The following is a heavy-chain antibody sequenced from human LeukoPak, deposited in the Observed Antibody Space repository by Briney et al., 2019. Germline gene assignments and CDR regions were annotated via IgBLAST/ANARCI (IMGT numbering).Heavy chain of an antibody. D-gene: IGHD3-22*01. CDR1: GITFSSYA. CDR3: ARVPGYDSSGYFDY. V-gene: IGHV3-30*04. Sequence: PGGSLRLSCAASGITFSSYAMHWVRQAPGKGLEWVAVISYDGSNKYYADSVKGRFTISRDNSKNTLYLQMNSLRAEDTAVYYCARVPGYDSSGYFDYWGQGTLVTVSS. CDR2: ISYDGSNK. J-gene: IGHJ4*02.